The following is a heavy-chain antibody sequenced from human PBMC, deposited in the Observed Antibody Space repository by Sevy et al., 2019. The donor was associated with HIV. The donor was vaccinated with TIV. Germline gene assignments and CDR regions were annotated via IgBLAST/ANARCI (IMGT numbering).Heavy chain of an antibody. CDR2: IKSKPDGGTT. D-gene: IGHD2-8*01. CDR3: STDPIILLLVTDGMDV. V-gene: IGHV3-15*01. CDR1: GFTFSNAW. J-gene: IGHJ6*02. Sequence: GGSLRLSCAASGFTFSNAWMSWVRQAPGKGLEWVGRIKSKPDGGTTDYAAPVKGRFTISRDESNNPLYLQMNSLKSEDTAVYSCSTDPIILLLVTDGMDVWGQGTTVTVSS.